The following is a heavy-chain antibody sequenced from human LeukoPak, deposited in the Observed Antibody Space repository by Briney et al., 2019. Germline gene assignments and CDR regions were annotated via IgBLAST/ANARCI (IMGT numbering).Heavy chain of an antibody. CDR1: GGSISSGSYY. Sequence: SETLSLTCTVSGGSISSGSYYWSWIRQPAGKGLEWIGRIYTSGSTYYNPSLKSRVTISVDTSKNQFSLKLSSVTAADTAVYYCGSTCNPYYYYMDVWGKGTTVTVSS. CDR3: GSTCNPYYYYMDV. J-gene: IGHJ6*03. CDR2: IYTSGST. D-gene: IGHD2-2*01. V-gene: IGHV4-61*02.